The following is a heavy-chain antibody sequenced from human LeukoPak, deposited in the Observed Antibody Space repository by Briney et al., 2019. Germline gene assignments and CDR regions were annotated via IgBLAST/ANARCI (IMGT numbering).Heavy chain of an antibody. V-gene: IGHV1-69*13. CDR2: IIPIFGTA. D-gene: IGHD1-1*01. CDR3: ARDDTTENYYYYMDV. CDR1: GGTFSSYA. Sequence: ASVKVSCTASGGTFSSYAISWVRQAPGQGLEWMGGIIPIFGTANYAQKFQGRVTITADESTSTAYMELSSLRSEDTAVYYCARDDTTENYYYYMDVWGKGTTVTVSS. J-gene: IGHJ6*03.